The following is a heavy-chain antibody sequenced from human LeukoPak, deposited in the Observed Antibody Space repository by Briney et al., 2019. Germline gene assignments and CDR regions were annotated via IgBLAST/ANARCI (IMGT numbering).Heavy chain of an antibody. CDR2: ISYDGSNK. CDR1: GFTFSSYA. Sequence: GRSLRLSCAASGFTFSSYAMHWVRQAPGKGLEWVAVISYDGSNKYYADSVKGRFTISRDNSKNTLYLQMNSLRAEDTAVYYCARGRLVATVKSLFDYWGQGTLVTVSS. CDR3: ARGRLVATVKSLFDY. J-gene: IGHJ4*02. D-gene: IGHD5-12*01. V-gene: IGHV3-30-3*01.